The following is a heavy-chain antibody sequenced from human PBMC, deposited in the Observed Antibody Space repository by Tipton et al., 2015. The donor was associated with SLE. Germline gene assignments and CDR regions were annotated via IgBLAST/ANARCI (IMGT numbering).Heavy chain of an antibody. Sequence: TLSLTCTVSGGSISSYYWSWIRQPPGKGLEWIGYIYTSGSTNYNPSLKSRVTISVDTSKNQFSLKLSSVTAADTAVYYCARDRGAYGWFDPWGQGTLVTVSS. CDR3: ARDRGAYGWFDP. D-gene: IGHD3-10*01. CDR1: GGSISSYY. CDR2: IYTSGST. V-gene: IGHV4-4*08. J-gene: IGHJ5*02.